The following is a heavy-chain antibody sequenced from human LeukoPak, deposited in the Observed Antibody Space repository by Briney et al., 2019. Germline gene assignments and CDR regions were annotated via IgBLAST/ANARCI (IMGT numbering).Heavy chain of an antibody. V-gene: IGHV3-23*01. J-gene: IGHJ4*02. CDR1: GFTFSIYT. D-gene: IGHD2-8*01. CDR2: ISGSGAGT. Sequence: GGSLRLSCAASGFTFSIYTMNWVRQAPGKGLEWVSGISGSGAGTYYADSVKGRFTISRDNSKNTLYLQMNSLRAEDTAVYYCAKMVREFYTISYYFDYWGQGTLVTVSS. CDR3: AKMVREFYTISYYFDY.